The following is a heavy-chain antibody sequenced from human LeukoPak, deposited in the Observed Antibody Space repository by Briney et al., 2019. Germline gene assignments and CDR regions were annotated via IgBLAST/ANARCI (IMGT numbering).Heavy chain of an antibody. Sequence: ASVKVSCQASGYSFITFGISWVRQAPGHGLEWMGYISGPSDDINYTDNFQDRLTMTTDTSTSTAYMELRSLTSDDTAVYYCARDWDGRSDCFDPWGQGTLVIVSS. V-gene: IGHV1-18*01. CDR1: GYSFITFG. D-gene: IGHD1-26*01. J-gene: IGHJ5*02. CDR3: ARDWDGRSDCFDP. CDR2: ISGPSDDI.